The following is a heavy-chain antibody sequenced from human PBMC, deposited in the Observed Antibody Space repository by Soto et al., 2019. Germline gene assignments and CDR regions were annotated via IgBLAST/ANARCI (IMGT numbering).Heavy chain of an antibody. CDR2: ISWNSGSI. D-gene: IGHD3-16*01. J-gene: IGHJ3*02. CDR3: ERGGGRQSGYDAFDI. CDR1: GFTFDDYA. V-gene: IGHV3-9*01. Sequence: EVQLVESGGGLVQPGRSLRLSCAASGFTFDDYAMHWVRQAPGKGLEWVSGISWNSGSIGYADSVKGRFTISRDNAKNSLYLQMNSLGAEDTALYYWERGGGRQSGYDAFDIWGQGTMVTVSS.